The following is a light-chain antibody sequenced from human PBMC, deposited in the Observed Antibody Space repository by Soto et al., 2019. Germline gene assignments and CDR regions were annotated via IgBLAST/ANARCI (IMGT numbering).Light chain of an antibody. V-gene: IGKV3-20*01. CDR2: SAS. Sequence: EIVLTQSPGTLSLSPWERGTLSCRASQNLGTLYLAWFQQKSGQAPRLLIYSASRRATGIPDRFTGSGSGTDFTLTINRVEPEDFAVYFCQQYAGSPRTFGQGTKVEIK. CDR3: QQYAGSPRT. CDR1: QNLGTLY. J-gene: IGKJ1*01.